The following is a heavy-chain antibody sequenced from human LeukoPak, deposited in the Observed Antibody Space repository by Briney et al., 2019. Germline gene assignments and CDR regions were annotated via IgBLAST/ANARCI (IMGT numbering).Heavy chain of an antibody. CDR3: AGHYYDSSGYHLSDAFDI. J-gene: IGHJ3*02. CDR2: ISGSGGST. D-gene: IGHD3-22*01. Sequence: GGSLRLSCAASGFTFSSYAMSWVRQAPGKGLEWVSAISGSGGSTYYADSVKGRFTISRDNSKNTLYLQVNSLRAEDTAVYYCAGHYYDSSGYHLSDAFDIWGQGTMVTVSS. V-gene: IGHV3-23*01. CDR1: GFTFSSYA.